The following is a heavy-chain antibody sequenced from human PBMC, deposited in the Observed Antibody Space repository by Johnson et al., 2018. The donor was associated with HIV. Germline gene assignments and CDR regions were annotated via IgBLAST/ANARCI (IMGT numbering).Heavy chain of an antibody. CDR3: ARGYSSSSDDAFDI. CDR2: ISYDGTNK. D-gene: IGHD6-13*01. J-gene: IGHJ3*02. Sequence: MQLVESGGGVVQPGRSLRLSCAASGFTFTNYAMYWVRQAPGEGLEWVAVISYDGTNKYYADSVKGRFTISRDHSKNTVYLQMNSRRAEDTAMYYCARGYSSSSDDAFDIWAKGHWSPSLQ. CDR1: GFTFTNYA. V-gene: IGHV3-30*14.